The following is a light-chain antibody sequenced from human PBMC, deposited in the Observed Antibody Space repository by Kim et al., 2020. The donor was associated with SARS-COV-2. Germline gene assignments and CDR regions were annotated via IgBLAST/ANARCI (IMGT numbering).Light chain of an antibody. J-gene: IGKJ3*01. CDR3: QQYGNSHGFT. CDR2: GAS. Sequence: ESVLTQSPGTLSLSPGERATLSCRAIQSVSSSYLAWYQQKPGQAPRLLIYGASSRATGIPDRFSGSGSGTDFTLTISRLEPEDFAVYYCQQYGNSHGFTFGPGTKVDIK. V-gene: IGKV3-20*01. CDR1: QSVSSSY.